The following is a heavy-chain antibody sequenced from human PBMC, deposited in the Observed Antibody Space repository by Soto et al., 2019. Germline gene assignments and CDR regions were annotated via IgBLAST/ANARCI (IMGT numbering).Heavy chain of an antibody. D-gene: IGHD3-22*01. CDR1: GGSISSYY. CDR3: ARNYESIVELDY. J-gene: IGHJ4*02. CDR2: IYYSGTT. Sequence: SETLSLTCKVSGGSISSYYWSWIRQPPGKGLEWIGYIYYSGTTNYNPSLKSRVTMSVDTSKNQFSLKLSSVTATDTTVYYWARNYESIVELDYWGQGTLVTVSS. V-gene: IGHV4-59*12.